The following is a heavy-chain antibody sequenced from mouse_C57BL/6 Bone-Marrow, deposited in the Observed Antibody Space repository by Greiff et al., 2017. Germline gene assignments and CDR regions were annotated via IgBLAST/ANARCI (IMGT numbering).Heavy chain of an antibody. Sequence: QVQLQQSGTELVKPGASVKLSCKASGYTFTSYWMHWVKQRPGQGLEWIGNINPSNGGTNYNEKFKSKATLTVDKSSSKAYMQLSSLTSEDSAVYYCARGGLRRGAWFAYWGQGTLVTVSA. CDR1: GYTFTSYW. CDR3: ARGGLRRGAWFAY. CDR2: INPSNGGT. D-gene: IGHD2-4*01. J-gene: IGHJ3*01. V-gene: IGHV1-53*01.